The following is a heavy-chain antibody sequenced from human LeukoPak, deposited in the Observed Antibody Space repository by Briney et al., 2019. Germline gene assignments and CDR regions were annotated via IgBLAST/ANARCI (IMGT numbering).Heavy chain of an antibody. CDR1: GFTVSPNY. V-gene: IGHV3-53*01. CDR3: ASASCSGSSCYSGYFDY. D-gene: IGHD2-15*01. CDR2: IYRGGST. J-gene: IGHJ4*02. Sequence: PGGSLRLSCEVFGFTVSPNYMSWVRQAPGKGLEWVSVIYRGGSTYYADSVRDRFIISRDNSKNTLYLQMNSLRVEDTAVYYCASASCSGSSCYSGYFDYWGQGTLVTVSS.